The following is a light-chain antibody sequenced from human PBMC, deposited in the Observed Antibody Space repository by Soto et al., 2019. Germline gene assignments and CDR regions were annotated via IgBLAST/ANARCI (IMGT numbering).Light chain of an antibody. V-gene: IGLV2-14*03. CDR1: SSDVGGYNY. CDR3: ISYTARSTHVQ. Sequence: QSVLTQPASVSGSPGQSITISCTGTSSDVGGYNYVSWYQQHPGKVPKLMIYDVSNRPSGVSNRFSGSKSGNTASLTISGLQAEDEADYYCISYTARSTHVQFGGGTKLTVL. CDR2: DVS. J-gene: IGLJ2*01.